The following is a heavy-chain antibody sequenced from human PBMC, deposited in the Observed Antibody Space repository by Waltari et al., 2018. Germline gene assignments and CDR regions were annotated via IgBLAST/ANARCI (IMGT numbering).Heavy chain of an antibody. V-gene: IGHV1-69*02. CDR3: AGGDGGYYYHKLDV. Sequence: QVQLEQSGAEAKKPGSSGRVSCRASGGPFTSDSVNWVRQAPGKGLEWMGRIMPDISETNYAVKFQGRITIVADQSTGAVYMELSSLRPDDTAVYYCAGGDGGYYYHKLDVWGQGTAVTVSS. CDR1: GGPFTSDS. D-gene: IGHD3-22*01. J-gene: IGHJ6*02. CDR2: IMPDISET.